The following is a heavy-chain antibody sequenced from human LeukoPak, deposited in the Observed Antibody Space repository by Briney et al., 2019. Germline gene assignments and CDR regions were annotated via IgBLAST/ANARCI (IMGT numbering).Heavy chain of an antibody. CDR3: ARERHITIFGVVIIGHAFDI. D-gene: IGHD3-3*01. J-gene: IGHJ3*02. Sequence: GGSLRLSCAASGFTFSSYWMHWVRQAPGKGLVWVSRINSDGSSTSYADSVKGRFTISRDNAKNTPYLQMNSLRAEDTAVYYYARERHITIFGVVIIGHAFDIWGQGTMVTVSS. CDR1: GFTFSSYW. CDR2: INSDGSST. V-gene: IGHV3-74*01.